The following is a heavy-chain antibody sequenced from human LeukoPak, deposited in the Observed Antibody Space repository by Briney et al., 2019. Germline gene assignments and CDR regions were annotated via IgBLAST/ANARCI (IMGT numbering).Heavy chain of an antibody. CDR3: ARQFEF. V-gene: IGHV4-59*08. J-gene: IGHJ4*02. Sequence: SETLSLTCTVFGGSLSSYYWVWVRQPPGKGLEWIGLIYSSGSIKYNPSLRSRLTISLDTSKNQISLKLTSVTAADTAIYYCARQFEFWGQGTLVTVSS. CDR1: GGSLSSYY. CDR2: IYSSGSI.